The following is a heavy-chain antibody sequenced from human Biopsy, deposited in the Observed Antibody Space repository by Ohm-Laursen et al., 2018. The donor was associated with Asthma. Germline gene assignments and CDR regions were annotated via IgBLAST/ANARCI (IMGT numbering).Heavy chain of an antibody. CDR1: GYTFNSAG. CDR2: ISVYNGNT. CDR3: ARAVDYSHYYGIDV. D-gene: IGHD3-10*01. V-gene: IGHV1-18*01. J-gene: IGHJ6*02. Sequence: SVKVSCKTSGYTFNSAGITWVRRAPGQGLEWMGWISVYNGNTKVAQKLQDRVTMITDTSTSTAYMELRSLRSDDTAVYFCARAVDYSHYYGIDVWGQGTTVTAS.